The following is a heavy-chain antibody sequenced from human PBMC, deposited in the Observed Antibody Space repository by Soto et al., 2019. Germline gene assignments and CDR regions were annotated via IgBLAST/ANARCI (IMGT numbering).Heavy chain of an antibody. J-gene: IGHJ4*02. D-gene: IGHD3-22*01. Sequence: SGPTLVNPTQTLTLTCTFSGFSLSTSGVGVGWIRQPPGKALEWLALIFWDDDKRYSPSLKSRITVTKDTSKNEVGLTMTSMEPVDTATYYCAYFTNYYDSSGYYLYYFEYWGQGTPVTVPQ. CDR2: IFWDDDK. V-gene: IGHV2-5*02. CDR1: GFSLSTSGVG. CDR3: AYFTNYYDSSGYYLYYFEY.